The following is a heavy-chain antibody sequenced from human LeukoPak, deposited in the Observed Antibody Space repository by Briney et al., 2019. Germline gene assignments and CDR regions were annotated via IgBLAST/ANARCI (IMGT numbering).Heavy chain of an antibody. D-gene: IGHD3-22*01. CDR2: INGDSGDT. J-gene: IGHJ3*02. Sequence: ASVKVSCTASGYTFTDYYIHWVRQAPGQGLEWMGWINGDSGDTHYAQKFQGRVTVTRDTSISTAYMEVSRLTSDDTAVYYCARDDSDSPLNALDIWGQGTMVTVSS. V-gene: IGHV1-2*02. CDR1: GYTFTDYY. CDR3: ARDDSDSPLNALDI.